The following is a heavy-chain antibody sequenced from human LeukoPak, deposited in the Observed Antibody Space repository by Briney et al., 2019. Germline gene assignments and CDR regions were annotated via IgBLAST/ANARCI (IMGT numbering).Heavy chain of an antibody. CDR2: ISRTSEYI. V-gene: IGHV3-21*01. CDR1: GFSFSIYF. Sequence: PGGSLRLSCAASGFSFSIYFMNWVRQAPGKGLEWVSSISRTSEYIHYADSVRGRFAISRDNAKNSVYPQMNSLRAEDTAVYFCGGRGDCGHWGQGILVTVS. D-gene: IGHD2-21*01. CDR3: GGRGDCGH. J-gene: IGHJ4*02.